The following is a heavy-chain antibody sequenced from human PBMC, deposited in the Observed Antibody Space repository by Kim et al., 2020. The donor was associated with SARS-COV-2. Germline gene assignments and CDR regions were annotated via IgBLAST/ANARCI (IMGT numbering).Heavy chain of an antibody. D-gene: IGHD6-19*01. J-gene: IGHJ4*02. Sequence: TEYAASVKGRFTISKDDSKSIAYLQMNSMKTEDTAVYYCTRVGQWLVTDYWGQGTLVTVSS. CDR2: T. V-gene: IGHV3-49*02. CDR3: TRVGQWLVTDY.